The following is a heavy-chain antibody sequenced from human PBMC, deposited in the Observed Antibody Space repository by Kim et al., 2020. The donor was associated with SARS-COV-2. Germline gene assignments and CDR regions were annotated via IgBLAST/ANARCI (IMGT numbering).Heavy chain of an antibody. V-gene: IGHV3-23*01. Sequence: GGSMRLSCAASGFTFSSYAMGWVRQAPGKGLEWVSGISDSGDYTFYTDSVKGRFSISRDNSKNTMYLEMSSLRADDTAVYYCAKEMAGSGSYYRFNHWGQGTLVTVSS. CDR2: ISDSGDYT. CDR1: GFTFSSYA. D-gene: IGHD3-10*01. CDR3: AKEMAGSGSYYRFNH. J-gene: IGHJ4*02.